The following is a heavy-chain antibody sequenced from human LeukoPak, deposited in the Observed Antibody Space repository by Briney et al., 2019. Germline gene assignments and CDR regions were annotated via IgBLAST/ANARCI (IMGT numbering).Heavy chain of an antibody. V-gene: IGHV1-69*04. CDR1: GGTFSSYA. CDR3: ARALGVYDSSGYSFDY. J-gene: IGHJ4*02. D-gene: IGHD3-22*01. Sequence: ASVKVSCKASGGTFSSYAISWVRQAPGQGLEWMGRIIPIFGIANYAQKFQGRVTITADQSTSTAYMELSSLRSEATAVYYCARALGVYDSSGYSFDYWGQGTLVTVSS. CDR2: IIPIFGIA.